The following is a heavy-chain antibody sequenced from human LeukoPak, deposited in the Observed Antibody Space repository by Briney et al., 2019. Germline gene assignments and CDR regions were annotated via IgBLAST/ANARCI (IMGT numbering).Heavy chain of an antibody. CDR1: GFTFSTYS. V-gene: IGHV3-21*01. Sequence: GGSLRLSCAASGFTFSTYSMTWVRQAPGKGLEWVSSITSSSSYIYYADSVKGRFTISRDNAKNSLYLQMSSLRAEDTAVYFCARIYGGNSRGFDYWGQGALVTVSS. CDR3: ARIYGGNSRGFDY. CDR2: ITSSSSYI. J-gene: IGHJ4*02. D-gene: IGHD4-23*01.